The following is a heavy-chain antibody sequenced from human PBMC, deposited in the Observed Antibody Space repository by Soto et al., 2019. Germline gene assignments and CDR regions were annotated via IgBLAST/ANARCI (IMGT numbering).Heavy chain of an antibody. V-gene: IGHV3-74*01. CDR1: GFTVTSYW. CDR2: TSPAGSST. J-gene: IGHJ4*02. Sequence: GGSLRLSCAASGFTVTSYWMHCVRQDPGKGLVWVSRTSPAGSSTYYADFVRVLFTISKDTAKNTLYLQINSLGAQDTAVYKYARGNTGYGNFDYWGQGTLVTVSS. D-gene: IGHD5-12*01. CDR3: ARGNTGYGNFDY.